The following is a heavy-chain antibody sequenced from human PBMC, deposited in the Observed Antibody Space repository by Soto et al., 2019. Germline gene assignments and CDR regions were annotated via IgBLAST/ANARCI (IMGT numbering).Heavy chain of an antibody. Sequence: GGSLRLSCAASGFTFSSYAKSWVRQAPGKGLEWVSAISGSGGSTYYADSVKGRFTISRDNSKNTLYLQMNSLRAEDTAVYYCAKRSPLSIAAAGTFDYWGQGTLVTVSS. CDR1: GFTFSSYA. CDR3: AKRSPLSIAAAGTFDY. J-gene: IGHJ4*02. V-gene: IGHV3-23*01. CDR2: ISGSGGST. D-gene: IGHD6-13*01.